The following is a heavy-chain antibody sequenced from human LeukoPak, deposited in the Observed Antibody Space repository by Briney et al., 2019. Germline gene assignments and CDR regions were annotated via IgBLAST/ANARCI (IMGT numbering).Heavy chain of an antibody. Sequence: SVKVSCKASGYTFTSYGISWVRQAPGQGLEWMGRIIPIFGTANYAQKFQGRVTITTDESTSTAYMELSSLRSEDTAVYYCAGDRGVGYSSSYQIDYWGQGTLVTVSS. V-gene: IGHV1-69*05. CDR1: GYTFTSYG. D-gene: IGHD6-13*01. J-gene: IGHJ4*02. CDR2: IIPIFGTA. CDR3: AGDRGVGYSSSYQIDY.